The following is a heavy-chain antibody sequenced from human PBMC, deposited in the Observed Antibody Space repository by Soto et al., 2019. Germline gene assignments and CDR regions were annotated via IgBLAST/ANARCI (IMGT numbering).Heavy chain of an antibody. CDR2: ISAHNGNT. CDR1: GYTFSNYG. V-gene: IGHV1-18*04. D-gene: IGHD1-26*01. J-gene: IGHJ6*02. Sequence: ASVKVSCKASGYTFSNYGISWVRQARGQGLEWMAWISAHNGNTNYAQKFQDRVTMTTDTSTTTAFMELRSLTSDDTAVYYCARGKGSLGPYYYGLAVWGQGTTVTVSS. CDR3: ARGKGSLGPYYYGLAV.